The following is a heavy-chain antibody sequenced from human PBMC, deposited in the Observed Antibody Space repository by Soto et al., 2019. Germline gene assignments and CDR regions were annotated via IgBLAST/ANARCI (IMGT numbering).Heavy chain of an antibody. D-gene: IGHD2-2*01. Sequence: ASVKVSCKASGYTFTGYYMHWVRQAPGQGLEWMGWINPNSGGTNYAQKFQGWVTMTRDTSISTAYMELSRLRSDDTAVYYCARVSGCSSTSCPSTSYGMDVWGQGTTVTVSS. CDR3: ARVSGCSSTSCPSTSYGMDV. CDR1: GYTFTGYY. V-gene: IGHV1-2*04. J-gene: IGHJ6*02. CDR2: INPNSGGT.